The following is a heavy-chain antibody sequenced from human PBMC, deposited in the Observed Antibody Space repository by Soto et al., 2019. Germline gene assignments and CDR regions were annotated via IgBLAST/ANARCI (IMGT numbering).Heavy chain of an antibody. CDR1: GYSFTSHY. CDR3: ARDESWQDLVWWFAP. D-gene: IGHD3-16*01. CDR2: ISPSGDNT. J-gene: IGHJ5*02. V-gene: IGHV1-46*03. Sequence: QAQLVQSGAEVKKPGASVKISCKAIGYSFTSHYMHWVRQAPGQGLEWMGTISPSGDNTGYAQKFRGRVTMPTDTSTSTVYMELTNLRSEDTAVYYCARDESWQDLVWWFAPWGQGTPVTVSS.